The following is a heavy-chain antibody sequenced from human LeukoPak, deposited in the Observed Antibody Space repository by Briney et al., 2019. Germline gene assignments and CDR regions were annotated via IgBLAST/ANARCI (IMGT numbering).Heavy chain of an antibody. V-gene: IGHV3-30*04. CDR3: ASGGNTALILRGDYFDY. CDR2: ISFDGSDK. CDR1: GFTFGTSA. D-gene: IGHD5-18*01. J-gene: IGHJ4*02. Sequence: PGRSLRLSCAASGFTFGTSAMHWVRQAPGKGLEWVALISFDGSDKYYTDSVKGRFTITRDNSKSTLYLEMVSLRVENTAVYYWASGGNTALILRGDYFDYWVQGTLVTVSS.